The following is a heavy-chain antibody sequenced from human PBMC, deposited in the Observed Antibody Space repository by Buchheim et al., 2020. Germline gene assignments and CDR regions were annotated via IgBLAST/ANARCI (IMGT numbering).Heavy chain of an antibody. CDR2: INHSGST. J-gene: IGHJ6*02. D-gene: IGHD5-12*01. V-gene: IGHV4-34*01. Sequence: QVQLQQWGAGLLKPSETLSLTCAVYGGSLSGYYWSWIRQPPGKGLEWIGEINHSGSTNYNPSLKSRVTISVDMSKNQFSLKLSSVTAADTAVYYCARATGYYYYYGMDVWGQGTT. CDR1: GGSLSGYY. CDR3: ARATGYYYYYGMDV.